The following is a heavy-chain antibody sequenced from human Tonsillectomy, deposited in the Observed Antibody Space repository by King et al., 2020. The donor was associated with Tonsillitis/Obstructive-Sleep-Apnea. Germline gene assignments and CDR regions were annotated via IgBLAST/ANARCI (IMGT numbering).Heavy chain of an antibody. Sequence: VQLVESGGGVVRPGGSLRLSCAASEFIFDDYGMNWVRHVPGKGLEWVSGINWNGGSTGYADSVKGRFTISRDNAKNSLYLQMNSLRAEDTALYYCARGPRGDYGDYFGWFDPWGQGTLVTVSS. CDR3: ARGPRGDYGDYFGWFDP. J-gene: IGHJ5*02. CDR2: INWNGGST. D-gene: IGHD4-17*01. V-gene: IGHV3-20*04. CDR1: EFIFDDYG.